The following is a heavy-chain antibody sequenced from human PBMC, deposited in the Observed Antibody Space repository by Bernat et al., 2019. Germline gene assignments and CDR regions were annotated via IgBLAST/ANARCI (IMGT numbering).Heavy chain of an antibody. J-gene: IGHJ4*02. D-gene: IGHD6-19*01. Sequence: EVHLVESGGGLVQPGGSLRLSCSASGFTFRGYAMHWVRQAPGKGLQSVSAISSTGGETYYADSVKGRFTVSRDSSKNTLYLQMSSLRAEDTAVYYCVKDFSGRPNYYFDYWGQGTLVTVSS. V-gene: IGHV3-64D*06. CDR3: VKDFSGRPNYYFDY. CDR2: ISSTGGET. CDR1: GFTFRGYA.